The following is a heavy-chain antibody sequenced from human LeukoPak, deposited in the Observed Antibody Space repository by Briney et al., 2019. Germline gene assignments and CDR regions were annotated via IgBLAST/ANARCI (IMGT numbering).Heavy chain of an antibody. CDR2: TYYRSKWYN. D-gene: IGHD5-12*01. CDR1: GDSVSSNSAA. V-gene: IGHV6-1*01. CDR3: ARDSYSGFLYYYYYGMDV. Sequence: PSQTLSLTCAISGDSVSSNSAAWNWIRQSPSRGLEWLGRTYYRSKWYNDYAVSVKSRITINPDTSKNQFSLQPNSVTPEDTAVYYCARDSYSGFLYYYYYGMDVWGQGTTVTVSS. J-gene: IGHJ6*02.